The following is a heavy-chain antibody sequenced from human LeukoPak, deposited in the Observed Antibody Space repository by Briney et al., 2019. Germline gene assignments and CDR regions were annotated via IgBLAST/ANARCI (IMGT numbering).Heavy chain of an antibody. D-gene: IGHD3-10*01. Sequence: GASVKVSCKASGYTFTGYYMHWVRQAPGQGLEWMGWINPNSGGTNYAQKFQGRVTMTRDTSISTAYMELRSLRSDDTAVYYCATRQQGGSGSYYNEHWFDPWGQGTLVTVSS. V-gene: IGHV1-2*02. J-gene: IGHJ5*02. CDR1: GYTFTGYY. CDR2: INPNSGGT. CDR3: ATRQQGGSGSYYNEHWFDP.